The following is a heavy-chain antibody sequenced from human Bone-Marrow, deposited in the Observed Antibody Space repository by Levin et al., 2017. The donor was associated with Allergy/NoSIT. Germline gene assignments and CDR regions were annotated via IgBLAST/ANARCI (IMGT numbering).Heavy chain of an antibody. D-gene: IGHD3-10*01. CDR2: IYYSGST. V-gene: IGHV4-39*01. CDR1: GGSISSSSYY. Sequence: SQTLSLTCTVSGGSISSSSYYWGWIRQPPGKGLEWIGSIYYSGSTYYNPSLKSRVTISVDTSKNQFSLKLSSVTAADTAVYYCARRTYSDVTGGYYFDYWGQGTLVTVSS. CDR3: ARRTYSDVTGGYYFDY. J-gene: IGHJ4*02.